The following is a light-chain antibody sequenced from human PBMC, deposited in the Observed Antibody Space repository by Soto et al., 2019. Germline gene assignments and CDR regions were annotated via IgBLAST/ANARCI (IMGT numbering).Light chain of an antibody. J-gene: IGKJ1*01. V-gene: IGKV3-15*01. CDR1: QSLRSS. CDR2: GAS. Sequence: VMTQSPATLSVSPGERATLSCRASQSLRSSLAWYQQKPGQAPRLLIYGASTRATGIPARFSGSGSGTEFTLTISSLTSEDFAVYFCQQYNIWPQTFGQGTKVEIK. CDR3: QQYNIWPQT.